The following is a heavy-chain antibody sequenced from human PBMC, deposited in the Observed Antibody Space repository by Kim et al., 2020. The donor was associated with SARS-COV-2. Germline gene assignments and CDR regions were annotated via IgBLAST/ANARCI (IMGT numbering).Heavy chain of an antibody. Sequence: YSPPLKSRLPITKDTSKTQVVLTMTNMDPVDTATYYCAHRGPFWSGYFDYWGQGTLVTVSS. J-gene: IGHJ4*02. CDR3: AHRGPFWSGYFDY. V-gene: IGHV2-5*01. D-gene: IGHD3-3*01.